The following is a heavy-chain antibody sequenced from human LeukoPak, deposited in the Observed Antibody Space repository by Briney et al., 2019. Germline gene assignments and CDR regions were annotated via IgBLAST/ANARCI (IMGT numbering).Heavy chain of an antibody. CDR1: GFTFSSYS. D-gene: IGHD3-10*01. J-gene: IGHJ4*02. CDR2: IDRSSGYT. CDR3: APDGGLDY. Sequence: GGSLRLSCAASGFTFSSYSMNWVRQAPGKGLEWVSSIDRSSGYTYYADSVKGRFTISRDNAKNSLFLQMNSLRAADTAVYYCAPDGGLDYWGQGTLVTVSS. V-gene: IGHV3-21*01.